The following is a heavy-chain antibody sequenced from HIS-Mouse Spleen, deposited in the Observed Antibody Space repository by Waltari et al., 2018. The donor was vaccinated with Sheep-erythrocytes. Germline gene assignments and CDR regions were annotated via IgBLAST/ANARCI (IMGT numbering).Heavy chain of an antibody. V-gene: IGHV3-21*01. D-gene: IGHD5-12*01. Sequence: EVQLVESGGGLVKPGGSLRLSCAASGFPFSSYSMNWVRQAPGKGLEWVSSISSISSYIYYADSVKGRFTISRDNAKNSLYLQMNSLRAEDTAVYYCARAGYSGEYYFDYWGQGTLVTVSS. J-gene: IGHJ4*02. CDR2: ISSISSYI. CDR1: GFPFSSYS. CDR3: ARAGYSGEYYFDY.